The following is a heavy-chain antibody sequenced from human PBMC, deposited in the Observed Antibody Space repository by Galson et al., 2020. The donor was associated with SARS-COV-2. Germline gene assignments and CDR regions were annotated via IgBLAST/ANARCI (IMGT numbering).Heavy chain of an antibody. CDR2: ISARGDFT. CDR3: AKVGVGNHQYGSVSYDY. Sequence: GGSLRLSCAASGFTFSSTALNWVRQAPGKGLEWVSGISARGDFTNYADSVRGRFTISRDNSKSTLYLQMSSLGAEDTALYYCAKVGVGNHQYGSVSYDYWGQGTLVTVSS. J-gene: IGHJ4*02. CDR1: GFTFSSTA. D-gene: IGHD3-10*01. V-gene: IGHV3-23*01.